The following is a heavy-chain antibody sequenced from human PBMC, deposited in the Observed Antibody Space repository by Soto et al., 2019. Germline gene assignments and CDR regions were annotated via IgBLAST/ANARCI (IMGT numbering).Heavy chain of an antibody. J-gene: IGHJ5*01. CDR2: ISYEGSKK. V-gene: IGHV3-30*18. CDR1: GFSFSSYG. CDR3: AKDLSEMATIQWLDS. Sequence: QVQLVESGGGVVQLGRSLRLSCAATGFSFSSYGMHWVRQAPGKGLEWVAVISYEGSKKYYADSVKGRFTISRDNSKNTLYLQMNSLRGEDTAVYYCAKDLSEMATIQWLDSWGQGTLVTVSS.